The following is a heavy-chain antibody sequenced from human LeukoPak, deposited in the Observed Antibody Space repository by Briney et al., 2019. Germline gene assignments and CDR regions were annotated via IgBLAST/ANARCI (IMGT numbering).Heavy chain of an antibody. CDR1: GFTFSSYE. V-gene: IGHV3-48*03. CDR2: ISSSGSTI. D-gene: IGHD1-26*01. J-gene: IGHJ6*03. Sequence: GGSLRLSCAASGFTFSSYEMNWVRQAPGKGLEWVSYISSSGSTIYYADSVKGRFTISRDNAKNSLYLQMNSLRAEDTAVYYCARDPYSGTYGNTYYYYMDVWGKGTTVTISS. CDR3: ARDPYSGTYGNTYYYYMDV.